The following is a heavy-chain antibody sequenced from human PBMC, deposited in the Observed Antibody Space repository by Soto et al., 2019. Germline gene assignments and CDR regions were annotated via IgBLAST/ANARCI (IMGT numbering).Heavy chain of an antibody. Sequence: SVKVSCKASGGTFSSYAISWVRQAPGQGLERMGGIIPIFGTANYAQKFQGRVTITADESTSTAYTELSSLRSEDTAVYYCARGYCSGGSCYSYYYYGMDVWGQGTTVTVSS. J-gene: IGHJ6*02. D-gene: IGHD2-15*01. CDR1: GGTFSSYA. CDR3: ARGYCSGGSCYSYYYYGMDV. CDR2: IIPIFGTA. V-gene: IGHV1-69*13.